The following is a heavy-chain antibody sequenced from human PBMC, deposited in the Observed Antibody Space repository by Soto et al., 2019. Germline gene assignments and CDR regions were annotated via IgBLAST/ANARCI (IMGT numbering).Heavy chain of an antibody. J-gene: IGHJ4*02. CDR1: GGSFTSNNW. CDR2: IYRTGST. D-gene: IGHD1-7*01. V-gene: IGHV4-4*02. Sequence: SETLSLTRAVSGGSFTSNNWWTWVRQPPGQGLEWIGEIYRTGSTNYNPSLKSRVTISLDKSENQFSLKVTSLTAADTAVYYCASRDPGTSVDYWGQGTLVTVSS. CDR3: ASRDPGTSVDY.